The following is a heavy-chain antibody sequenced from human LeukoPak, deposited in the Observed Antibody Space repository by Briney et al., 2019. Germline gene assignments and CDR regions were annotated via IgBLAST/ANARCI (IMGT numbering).Heavy chain of an antibody. CDR3: AKDIKDIVVVVAATSLTSYYFDY. CDR2: ISYDGSNK. V-gene: IGHV3-30*18. Sequence: PGGSLRLSCAASGFTFSSYGMHWVRQAPGKGLEWVAVISYDGSNKYYADSVKGRFTISRDNSKNTLYLQMNSLRAEDTAVYYCAKDIKDIVVVVAATSLTSYYFDYWGQGTLVTVSS. D-gene: IGHD2-15*01. CDR1: GFTFSSYG. J-gene: IGHJ4*02.